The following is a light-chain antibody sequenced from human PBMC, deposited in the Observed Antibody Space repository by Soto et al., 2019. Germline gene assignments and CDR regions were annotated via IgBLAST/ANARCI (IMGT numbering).Light chain of an antibody. J-gene: IGKJ1*01. CDR3: QQGET. Sequence: EIVMTQSPATLSVSPGERATLSCRASQSVSSNLAWYQQKPGQAPRLLIYGASTRATGIPTRFSGSGSGTEFTLTISSLQSEDFAVYYCQQGETFGQGTEVEIK. V-gene: IGKV3-15*01. CDR1: QSVSSN. CDR2: GAS.